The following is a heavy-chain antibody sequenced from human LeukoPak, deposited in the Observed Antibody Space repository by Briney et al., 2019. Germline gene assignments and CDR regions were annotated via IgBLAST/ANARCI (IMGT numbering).Heavy chain of an antibody. CDR1: GFIFNDAW. CDR3: TFKGYDY. V-gene: IGHV3-15*07. D-gene: IGHD5-12*01. J-gene: IGHJ4*02. Sequence: PGGSLRLSCAASGFIFNDAWMNWVRQAPGKGLEWVGRIKNKPHGETTDYAAPVKGRFTISRDDSKITLYLQMSSLKIEDTAVYYCTFKGYDYWGQGTLVTVSS. CDR2: IKNKPHGETT.